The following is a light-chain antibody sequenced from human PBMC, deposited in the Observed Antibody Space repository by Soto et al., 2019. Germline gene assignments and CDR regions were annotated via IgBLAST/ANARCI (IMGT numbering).Light chain of an antibody. V-gene: IGKV3-11*01. Sequence: EIVLTQSPATLSLSPWERATLYCRASQSVSTYLAWDQQKPGQAPRLLIYDASNRAPGIPVRFSGSGSGTEFTLTISSLQSEDFAVYYCQQYNNWPRATFGGGTKVHI. J-gene: IGKJ4*01. CDR3: QQYNNWPRAT. CDR2: DAS. CDR1: QSVSTY.